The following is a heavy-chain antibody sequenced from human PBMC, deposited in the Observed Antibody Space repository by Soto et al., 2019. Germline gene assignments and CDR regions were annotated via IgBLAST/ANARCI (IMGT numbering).Heavy chain of an antibody. D-gene: IGHD6-19*01. CDR3: AKRQQWLVRSYNWFDP. J-gene: IGHJ5*02. Sequence: GGSLRLSCAASGFTFSSYAMSWVRQAPGKGLEWVSAISGSGGSTYYADTVKGRFTISRDNSKNTLNLQMNSLRAEDTAVYYCAKRQQWLVRSYNWFDPWGQGTLVTVSS. CDR1: GFTFSSYA. CDR2: ISGSGGST. V-gene: IGHV3-23*01.